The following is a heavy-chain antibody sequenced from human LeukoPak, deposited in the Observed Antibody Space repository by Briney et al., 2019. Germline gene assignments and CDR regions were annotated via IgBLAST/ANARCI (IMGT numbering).Heavy chain of an antibody. D-gene: IGHD6-19*01. CDR3: AADRGAVAGNDI. V-gene: IGHV1-58*01. Sequence: GASVKVSCKASGFTLTSSDVQWGRQARGQRLEWIGWIVVGSGNTNYAQKFQERVTITRDMSTSTAYMELSSLRSEDTAVYYCAADRGAVAGNDIWGQGTMVTVSS. CDR1: GFTLTSSD. CDR2: IVVGSGNT. J-gene: IGHJ3*02.